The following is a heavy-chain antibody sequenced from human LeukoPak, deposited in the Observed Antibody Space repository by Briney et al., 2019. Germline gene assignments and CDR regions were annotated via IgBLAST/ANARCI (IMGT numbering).Heavy chain of an antibody. Sequence: GGSLRLSCAASGFIFSNYRMNWVRQAPGKGLEWVSSITTSSTYIYYADSVKGRFTISRDNAKNSLYLQMNSLRAEDTAVYYCARQRGKDDYWGQGTLVTVSS. V-gene: IGHV3-21*01. D-gene: IGHD4-23*01. J-gene: IGHJ4*02. CDR2: ITTSSTYI. CDR3: ARQRGKDDY. CDR1: GFIFSNYR.